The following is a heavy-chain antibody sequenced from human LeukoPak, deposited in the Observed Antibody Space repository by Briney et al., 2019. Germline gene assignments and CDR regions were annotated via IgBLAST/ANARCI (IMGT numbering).Heavy chain of an antibody. CDR2: IKFDGNEM. V-gene: IGHV3-7*01. D-gene: IGHD2/OR15-2a*01. CDR3: ARDWFHAIDY. Sequence: PGGSLRLSCAVSGFTFSTYWMGWVRQAPGKGLEWVANIKFDGNEMYYVDSVKGRFTISRDNAKDSLYLHMNSLRVEDTAVYYCARDWFHAIDYWGQGTLVTVSS. CDR1: GFTFSTYW. J-gene: IGHJ4*02.